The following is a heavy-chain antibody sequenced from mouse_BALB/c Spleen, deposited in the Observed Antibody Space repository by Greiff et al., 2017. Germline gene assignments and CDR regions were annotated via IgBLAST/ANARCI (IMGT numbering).Heavy chain of an antibody. J-gene: IGHJ4*01. CDR1: GYTFTSYV. V-gene: IGHV1-14*01. Sequence: VQLKESGPELVKPGASVKMSCKASGYTFTSYVMHWVKQKPGQGLEWIGYINPYNDGTKYNEKFKGKATLTSDKSSSTAYMELSSLTSEDSAVYYCGGGYMDYWGQGTSVTVSS. CDR3: GGGYMDY. CDR2: INPYNDGT.